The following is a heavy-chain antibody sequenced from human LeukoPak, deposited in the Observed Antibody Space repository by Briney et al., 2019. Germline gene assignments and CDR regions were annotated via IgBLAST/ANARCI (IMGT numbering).Heavy chain of an antibody. D-gene: IGHD3-22*01. Sequence: SETLSLTCAVYGGSFSGYYWSWIRQPPGKGLEWIGEINHSGSTNYNPSLKSRVTISVDTSKNQFSLKLSSVTAADTAVYYCARDSHKYYYDTHPALGVWGKGTTVTVSS. J-gene: IGHJ6*04. V-gene: IGHV4-34*01. CDR2: INHSGST. CDR3: ARDSHKYYYDTHPALGV. CDR1: GGSFSGYY.